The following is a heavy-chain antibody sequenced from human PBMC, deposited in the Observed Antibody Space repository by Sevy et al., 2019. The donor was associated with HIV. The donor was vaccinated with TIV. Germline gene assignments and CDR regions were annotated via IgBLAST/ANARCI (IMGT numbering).Heavy chain of an antibody. V-gene: IGHV4-39*01. CDR2: IYYSGST. Sequence: SETLSLTCTVSGGSISSSSYYWGWIRQPPGKGLEWIGSIYYSGSTYYNPSLKSRVTISVDTSKNKFSLKLSSVTAADTAVYYCARAWVNCSGGSCQPTYYYYGMDVWGQGTTVTVSS. CDR3: ARAWVNCSGGSCQPTYYYYGMDV. J-gene: IGHJ6*02. D-gene: IGHD2-15*01. CDR1: GGSISSSSYY.